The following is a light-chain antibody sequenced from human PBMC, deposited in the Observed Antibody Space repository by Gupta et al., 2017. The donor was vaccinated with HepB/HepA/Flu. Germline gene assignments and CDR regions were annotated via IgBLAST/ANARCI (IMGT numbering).Light chain of an antibody. J-gene: IGKJ1*01. V-gene: IGKV3-15*01. CDR3: QQDNNWPT. CDR2: GAS. CDR1: QSVDST. Sequence: EKVMTQSPATLSVSPGERATLSCRASQSVDSTLALYQQKPGQAPRLLIYGASTRANGIPHRFSGSGSGTDFTLTSSSLESEDFAIYYWQQDNNWPTFGQGTKVEMK.